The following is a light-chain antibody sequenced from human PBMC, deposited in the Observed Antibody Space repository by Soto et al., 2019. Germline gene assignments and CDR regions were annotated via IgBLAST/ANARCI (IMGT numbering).Light chain of an antibody. CDR2: GAS. J-gene: IGKJ1*01. V-gene: IGKV3D-15*01. CDR3: QQSGSIPWT. Sequence: IVITQSPATLSVSPGERATLSCRASQSVSSNLAWYQQKPGQAPRLLIYGASTRATGIPARFSGSGSGTEFTLTISSLQSEDSAPYYCQQSGSIPWTFGHGTKVDIK. CDR1: QSVSSN.